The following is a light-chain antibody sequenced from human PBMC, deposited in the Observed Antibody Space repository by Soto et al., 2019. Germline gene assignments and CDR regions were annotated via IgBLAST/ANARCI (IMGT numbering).Light chain of an antibody. CDR3: QVWDVSTFHPYR. V-gene: IGLV3-21*02. Sequence: SYELTQPPSVSVALGQTARVTCGGNNIGRKSVHWYQQMPGQAPVLVVSDYSDRPTGIPERVSGSKSGNTGTLTISRVEAGDAADYYCQVWDVSTFHPYRFGTGTKVTVL. J-gene: IGLJ1*01. CDR2: DYS. CDR1: NIGRKS.